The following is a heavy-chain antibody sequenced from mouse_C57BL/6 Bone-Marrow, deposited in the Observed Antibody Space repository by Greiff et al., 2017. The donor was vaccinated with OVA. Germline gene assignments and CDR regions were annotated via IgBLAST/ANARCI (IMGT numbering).Heavy chain of an antibody. V-gene: IGHV1-74*01. CDR2: IHPSDSDT. D-gene: IGHD2-5*01. CDR3: SSYYSNYVAMDD. Sequence: VQLQQPGAELVKPGASVKVSCKASGYTFTSYWMHWVKQRPGQGLEWIGRIHPSDSDTNYNQKFKGKATLTVDKSSSTAYMQLSSLTSEDSAVYYCSSYYSNYVAMDDWGQGTSVTVSS. J-gene: IGHJ4*01. CDR1: GYTFTSYW.